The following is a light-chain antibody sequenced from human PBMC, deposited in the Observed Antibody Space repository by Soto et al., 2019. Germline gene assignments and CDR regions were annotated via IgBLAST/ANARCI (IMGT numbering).Light chain of an antibody. CDR1: SGHSSYA. Sequence: QPVLTQSPSASXSLGAXVKLXCTLSSGHSSYAIAWHQQQPEKGPRYLMKLNSDGSHSKGDGIPDRFSGSSSGAERYLTISSLQSEDEADYYCQTWGTGTRGVFGGGTKLTVL. CDR3: QTWGTGTRGV. V-gene: IGLV4-69*01. CDR2: LNSDGSH. J-gene: IGLJ3*02.